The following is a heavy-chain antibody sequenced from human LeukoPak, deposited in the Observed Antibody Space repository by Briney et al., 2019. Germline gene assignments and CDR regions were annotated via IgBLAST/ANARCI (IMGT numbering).Heavy chain of an antibody. J-gene: IGHJ4*02. Sequence: GGSLRLSCAASGFTFNNYGMHWVRQAPGKGLEWVAVISDDGSKGYYADSVKGRFTISRENSKNVLYLQMSSLRAEDTAVYYCAKDYNRGLPDYWGQGTLVIVSS. V-gene: IGHV3-30*18. CDR1: GFTFNNYG. CDR2: ISDDGSKG. CDR3: AKDYNRGLPDY. D-gene: IGHD2-21*01.